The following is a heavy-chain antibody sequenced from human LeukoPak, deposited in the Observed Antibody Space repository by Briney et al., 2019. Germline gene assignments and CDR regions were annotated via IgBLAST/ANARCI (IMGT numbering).Heavy chain of an antibody. CDR2: INPNSGGT. CDR1: GYTFTGYY. V-gene: IGHV1-2*02. D-gene: IGHD6-19*01. Sequence: ASVKVSCKASGYTFTGYYMHWVRQAPGQGLEWMGWINPNSGGTNYAQKFQGRVTMTRDTSISTAYMELSRLRSDDTAVYYCATASKAVAAHYYYYYMDVWGKGTTVTVSS. CDR3: ATASKAVAAHYYYYYMDV. J-gene: IGHJ6*03.